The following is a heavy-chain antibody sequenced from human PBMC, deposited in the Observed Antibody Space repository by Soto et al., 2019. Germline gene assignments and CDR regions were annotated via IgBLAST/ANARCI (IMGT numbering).Heavy chain of an antibody. V-gene: IGHV4-31*03. Sequence: SETLSLTCTVSGGSISSGGYYWSWIRQHPGKGLEWIGYIYYSGSTYYNPSLKSRVTISVDTSKNQFSLKLSSVTAADTAVYYCARDQGSGYRVYYGMDVWGQGTTVTVSS. CDR1: GGSISSGGYY. CDR3: ARDQGSGYRVYYGMDV. CDR2: IYYSGST. D-gene: IGHD5-18*01. J-gene: IGHJ6*02.